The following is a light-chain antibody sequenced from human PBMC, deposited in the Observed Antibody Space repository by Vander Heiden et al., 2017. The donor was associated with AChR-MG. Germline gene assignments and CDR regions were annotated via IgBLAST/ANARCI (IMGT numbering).Light chain of an antibody. CDR2: ESF. V-gene: IGKV3D-11*01. J-gene: IGKJ3*01. CDR3: QHRSI. Sequence: DIVLTQSPATVSFSPGERATLSCRASQDVGTYLAGDQQRPGQAPRLLIYESFNRAFDITNRFSGSGSGTDFTRTISNLQPEDFEGDEGQHRSIFGHRTKVDI. CDR1: QDVGTY.